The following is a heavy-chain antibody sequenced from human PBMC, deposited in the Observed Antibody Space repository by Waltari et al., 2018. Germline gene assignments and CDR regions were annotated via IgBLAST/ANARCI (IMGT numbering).Heavy chain of an antibody. V-gene: IGHV4-59*01. D-gene: IGHD2-2*01. CDR2: IYYSGST. Sequence: QVQLQESGPGLVKPSETLSLTCTVSGGSISSYYWSWIRNPPGKGLEWIGYIYYSGSTNYNPSLKSRVTISVDTSKNQFSLKLSSVTAADTAVYYCARVRGVVPAATRGGWFDPCGQGTLVTVSS. CDR3: ARVRGVVPAATRGGWFDP. J-gene: IGHJ5*02. CDR1: GGSISSYY.